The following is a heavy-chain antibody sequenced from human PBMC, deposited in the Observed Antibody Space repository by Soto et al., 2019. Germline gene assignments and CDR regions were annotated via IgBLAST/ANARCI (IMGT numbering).Heavy chain of an antibody. D-gene: IGHD3-22*01. CDR2: ISGSGGST. Sequence: GGSLRLSCAASGFTFSSYAMSWVRQAPGKGLEWVSAISGSGGSTYYADSVKGRFTISRDNSKNTLYLQMNSLRAEDTAVYYCANARDYYDSSGYYYDYWGQGTLVTVSS. CDR1: GFTFSSYA. CDR3: ANARDYYDSSGYYYDY. J-gene: IGHJ4*02. V-gene: IGHV3-23*01.